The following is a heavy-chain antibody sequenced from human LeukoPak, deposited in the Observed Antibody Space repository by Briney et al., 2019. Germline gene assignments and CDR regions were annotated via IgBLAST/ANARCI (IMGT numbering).Heavy chain of an antibody. Sequence: GGSLRLSCAASGFTFSIYSMNWVRQAPGKGLVWVSRIKTDGSSTSYADSVKGRFTISRDNAKNTLYLQMNSLRVEDTAVYYCGWGSGSRKDYWGQGTLVTVSS. V-gene: IGHV3-74*01. CDR3: GWGSGSRKDY. CDR2: IKTDGSST. CDR1: GFTFSIYS. D-gene: IGHD3-10*01. J-gene: IGHJ4*02.